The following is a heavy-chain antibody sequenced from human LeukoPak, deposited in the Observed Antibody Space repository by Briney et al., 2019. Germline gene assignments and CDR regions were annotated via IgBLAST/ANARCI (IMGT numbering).Heavy chain of an antibody. CDR3: AREGGSGSYYNWFDP. CDR2: IYFSGST. V-gene: IGHV4-4*07. Sequence: SETLSLTRTISGGSISNYHWSWIRQPVGKGLEWIGRIYFSGSTNYNPSLKSRITMSVDTSKNQFSLKLSSVTAADTAVYYCAREGGSGSYYNWFDPWGQGTLVTVSS. J-gene: IGHJ5*02. D-gene: IGHD3-10*01. CDR1: GGSISNYH.